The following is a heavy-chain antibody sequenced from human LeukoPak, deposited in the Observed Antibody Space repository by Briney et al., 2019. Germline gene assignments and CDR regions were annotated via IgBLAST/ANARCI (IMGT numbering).Heavy chain of an antibody. V-gene: IGHV4-31*03. Sequence: PSQTLSLTCTVSGGSISSGGYYWSWIRQHPGKGLEWIGYIYYSGSTNYNPSLKSRVTISVDTSKNQFSLKLSSVTAADTAVYYCAREQGEALQLDAFDIWGQGTMVTVSS. J-gene: IGHJ3*02. CDR2: IYYSGST. CDR3: AREQGEALQLDAFDI. CDR1: GGSISSGGYY. D-gene: IGHD1-1*01.